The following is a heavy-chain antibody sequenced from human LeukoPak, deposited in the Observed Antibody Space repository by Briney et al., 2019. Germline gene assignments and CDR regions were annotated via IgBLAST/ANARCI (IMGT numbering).Heavy chain of an antibody. CDR2: INPNSGGT. D-gene: IGHD1-26*01. Sequence: ASVKVSCKASGYTFTSYGISWVRQAPGQGLEWMGWINPNSGGTNYAQKFQGRVTMTRDTSISTAYMELSRLRSDDTAVYYCARDRVGSVDYWGQGTLLTVSS. V-gene: IGHV1-2*02. J-gene: IGHJ4*02. CDR3: ARDRVGSVDY. CDR1: GYTFTSYG.